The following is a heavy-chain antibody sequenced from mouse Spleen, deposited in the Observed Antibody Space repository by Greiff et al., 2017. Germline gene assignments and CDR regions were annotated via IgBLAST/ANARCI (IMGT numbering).Heavy chain of an antibody. V-gene: IGHV5-12*02. J-gene: IGHJ1*01. CDR2: ISNGGGST. Sequence: EVQVVESGGGLVQPGGSLKLSCATSGFTFSDYYMYWVRQTPEKRLEWVAYISNGGGSTYYPDTVKGRFTISRDNAKNTLYLQMSRLKSEDTAMYYCARATGTLGYFDVWGAGTTVTVSS. CDR3: ARATGTLGYFDV. CDR1: GFTFSDYY. D-gene: IGHD4-1*02.